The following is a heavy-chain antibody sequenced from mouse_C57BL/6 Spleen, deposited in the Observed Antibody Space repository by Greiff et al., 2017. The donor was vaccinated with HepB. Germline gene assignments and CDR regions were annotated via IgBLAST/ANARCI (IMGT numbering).Heavy chain of an antibody. V-gene: IGHV5-17*01. CDR1: GFTFSEYG. J-gene: IGHJ4*01. D-gene: IGHD3-3*01. Sequence: DVHLVESGGGLVKPGGSLKLSCAASGFTFSEYGMHWVRQAPEKGLEWVAYISSGSSTIYYADTVKGRFTISRDNAKNTLFLQMTSLRSEDTAMYYCARRDQYYYAMDYWGQGTSVTVSS. CDR2: ISSGSSTI. CDR3: ARRDQYYYAMDY.